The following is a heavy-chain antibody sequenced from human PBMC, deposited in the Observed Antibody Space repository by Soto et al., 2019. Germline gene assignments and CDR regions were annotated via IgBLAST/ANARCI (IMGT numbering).Heavy chain of an antibody. D-gene: IGHD2-15*01. CDR1: GYSFPKYY. Sequence: GESLKISCKGSGYSFPKYYIGWVRQMPGKDLEWMAIIYPGDSDTRYSPSFQGQVTISADKSSSTAYLQWSSLKASDTAIYYCASRPRYCSGGSCYNDYWGQGTLVTVSS. V-gene: IGHV5-51*01. CDR3: ASRPRYCSGGSCYNDY. J-gene: IGHJ4*02. CDR2: IYPGDSDT.